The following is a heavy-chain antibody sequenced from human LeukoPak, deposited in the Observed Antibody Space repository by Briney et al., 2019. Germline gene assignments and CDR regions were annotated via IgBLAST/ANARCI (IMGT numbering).Heavy chain of an antibody. CDR3: ARILWFGEHLDAFDI. V-gene: IGHV3-21*04. D-gene: IGHD3-10*01. Sequence: GGSLRLSCAASGFTFSSFSMDWVRQAPGRGLEWLSSISSSDTYIYYADSVKGRFTISRDNAKNSLYLQMNSLRAEDTAVYYCARILWFGEHLDAFDIWGQGTMVTVSS. CDR2: ISSSDTYI. J-gene: IGHJ3*02. CDR1: GFTFSSFS.